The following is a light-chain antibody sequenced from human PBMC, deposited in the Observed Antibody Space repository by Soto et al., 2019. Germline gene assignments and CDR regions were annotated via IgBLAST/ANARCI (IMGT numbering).Light chain of an antibody. V-gene: IGKV1-39*01. CDR1: QSINIY. CDR3: QQSYRSPYT. Sequence: IQLTQSPSSLSASVGDRVTLTCRASQSINIYLNWYQQKPGKAPTLLIYAASSLQSVVPSRFSGGGSRTDFTLTISSLQTEDFATYYCQQSYRSPYTFGQGTKLEI. CDR2: AAS. J-gene: IGKJ2*01.